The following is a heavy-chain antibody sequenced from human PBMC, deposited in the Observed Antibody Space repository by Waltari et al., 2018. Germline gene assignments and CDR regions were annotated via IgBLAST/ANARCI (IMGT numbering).Heavy chain of an antibody. Sequence: EVQLVESGGGLVQPGGSLRLSCAGSGLTLSDYGLHWVRQAPGKGLESVSSITGNGGAIYYTDSVKDRFNVAIDSSKNTLYLEMDSLRPDDAGVYYCARGAWSGNLFSPLDLWGQGTLVTVSS. J-gene: IGHJ5*02. V-gene: IGHV3-64*07. D-gene: IGHD3-10*01. CDR3: ARGAWSGNLFSPLDL. CDR1: GLTLSDYG. CDR2: ITGNGGAI.